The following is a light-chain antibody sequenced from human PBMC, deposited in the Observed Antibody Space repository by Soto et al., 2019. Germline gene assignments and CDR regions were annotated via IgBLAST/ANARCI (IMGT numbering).Light chain of an antibody. CDR1: QTVERW. CDR2: DVS. V-gene: IGKV1-5*01. J-gene: IGKJ1*01. Sequence: DIQMTQSLSTLSASVGDRVTITCRASQTVERWLAWYQQKPGKAPNLLISDVSSLESGVPSRFSGSGSATEFTLTISGLQPDDFATYYCQQYKDSMWTFGQGTKVESK. CDR3: QQYKDSMWT.